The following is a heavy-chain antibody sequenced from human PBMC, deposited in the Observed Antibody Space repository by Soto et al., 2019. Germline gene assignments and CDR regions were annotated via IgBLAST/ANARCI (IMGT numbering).Heavy chain of an antibody. D-gene: IGHD2-21*01. CDR3: AKGSRMWTPDY. J-gene: IGHJ4*02. Sequence: ASVKVSCKASRYTFTDYAIHWVRQAPGQRLEWMGWIAPGNGNTKYSQNFQGRVTITRDTSATTAYMELSSLRSEDTAVYYCAKGSRMWTPDYWGQGTLVTVSS. V-gene: IGHV1-3*01. CDR1: RYTFTDYA. CDR2: IAPGNGNT.